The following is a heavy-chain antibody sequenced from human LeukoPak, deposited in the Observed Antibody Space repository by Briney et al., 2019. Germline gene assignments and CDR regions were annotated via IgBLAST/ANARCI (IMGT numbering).Heavy chain of an antibody. V-gene: IGHV4-59*12. Sequence: PSETLSLTCTVSGGSISSYYWSWIRQPPGKGLEWIGYIYYSGSTNYNPSLKSRVTISVDTSKNQFSLKLSSVTAADTAVYYCAREWVITALFDYWGQGTLVTVSS. CDR2: IYYSGST. CDR3: AREWVITALFDY. D-gene: IGHD3-22*01. CDR1: GGSISSYY. J-gene: IGHJ4*02.